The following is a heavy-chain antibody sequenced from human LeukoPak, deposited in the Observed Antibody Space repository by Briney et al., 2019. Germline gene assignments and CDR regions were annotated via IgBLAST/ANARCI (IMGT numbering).Heavy chain of an antibody. Sequence: PGGSLRLSCAASGFTFSSYAMSWVRQAPGKGREWVSTVSGSGGTTYYADSVKGRFTISRDNSKNTLNLQMNSLRAEDTAVYYCAIHSTARSLGEGGPGTLVTVSS. D-gene: IGHD6-6*01. J-gene: IGHJ4*02. CDR3: AIHSTARSLGE. CDR1: GFTFSSYA. V-gene: IGHV3-23*01. CDR2: VSGSGGTT.